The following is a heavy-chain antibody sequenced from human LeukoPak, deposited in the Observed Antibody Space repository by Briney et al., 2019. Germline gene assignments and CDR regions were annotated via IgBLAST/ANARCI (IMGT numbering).Heavy chain of an antibody. J-gene: IGHJ4*02. CDR1: GFTFSSYA. V-gene: IGHV3-30*04. D-gene: IGHD6-19*01. CDR3: ARARIAVAGSFDY. Sequence: GGSLRLSCAASGFTFSSYAMHWVRQAPGKGLEGVAVISYDGSNKYYADSVKGRFTISRDNSKNTLYLQMNSLRAEDTAVYYCARARIAVAGSFDYWGQGTLVTVSS. CDR2: ISYDGSNK.